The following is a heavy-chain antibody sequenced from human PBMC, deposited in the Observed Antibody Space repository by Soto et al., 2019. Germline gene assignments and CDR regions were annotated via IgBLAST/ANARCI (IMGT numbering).Heavy chain of an antibody. J-gene: IGHJ5*02. V-gene: IGHV1-18*04. CDR3: ARDLYYGSGGYRWFVP. D-gene: IGHD3-16*02. CDR2: ISGYNGKT. Sequence: QVRLVQSGAEVKKPGASVKVSCKASGYTFTTYGMAWVRQAPGQGLEWMGWISGYNGKTSYAQKFQGRVTMTTDTSTTTAYRELRSLRSDDTAVYYCARDLYYGSGGYRWFVPWGQGTLVTVSS. CDR1: GYTFTTYG.